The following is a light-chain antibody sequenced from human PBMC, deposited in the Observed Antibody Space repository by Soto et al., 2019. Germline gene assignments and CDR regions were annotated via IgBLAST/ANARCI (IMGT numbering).Light chain of an antibody. Sequence: QSALTQPASVSGSPGQSITISCTGTSSDVGGYDYVSWYQQLPGKAPKVIIYDVNNRPSGVSSRFSGSKSGNTASLSISGLQAEDEADYYCSSYSSSATNYVFGSGTKVTVL. CDR2: DVN. V-gene: IGLV2-14*03. J-gene: IGLJ1*01. CDR3: SSYSSSATNYV. CDR1: SSDVGGYDY.